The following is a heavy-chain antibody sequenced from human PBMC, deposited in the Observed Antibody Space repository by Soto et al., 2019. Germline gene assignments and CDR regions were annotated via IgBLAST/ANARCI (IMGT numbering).Heavy chain of an antibody. V-gene: IGHV1-18*01. J-gene: IGHJ4*02. CDR2: ISAYNGNT. CDR3: ARDGTGYSSGGGYDY. CDR1: RWTFSSYC. Sequence: GGSVQVSCMSCRWTFSSYCISWVRQPPGQELERMGWISAYNGNTNYEQRLQGRVTMTTDTTTSTAYKELRSLISDDTAVYYCARDGTGYSSGGGYDYWGQGTLVTVSS. D-gene: IGHD6-19*01.